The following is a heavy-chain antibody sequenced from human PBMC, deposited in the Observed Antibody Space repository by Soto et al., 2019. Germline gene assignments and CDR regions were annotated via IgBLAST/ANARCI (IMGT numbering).Heavy chain of an antibody. Sequence: GGSLRLSCAASGFTFSSYAMSWVRQAPGKGLEWVSVISGSGGGTYYADSVKGRFTISRDNSKNTLYLQVNSLRAEDTAVYYCAKGDSSWSYFDFWGQGTLVTVSS. CDR2: ISGSGGGT. V-gene: IGHV3-23*01. J-gene: IGHJ4*02. CDR3: AKGDSSWSYFDF. CDR1: GFTFSSYA. D-gene: IGHD6-13*01.